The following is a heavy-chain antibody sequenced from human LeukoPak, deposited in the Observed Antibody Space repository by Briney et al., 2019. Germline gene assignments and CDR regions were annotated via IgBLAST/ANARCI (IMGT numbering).Heavy chain of an antibody. Sequence: PGGSLRLSCAASGFTVSSNYMSWVRQAPGKGLEWVSIFYSGGSRYYADSLKGRFTISRDNANNSLYLEMNNLSAEDTAVYYCARAWSRVDPFDMWGQGTMVTVSS. CDR1: GFTVSSNY. D-gene: IGHD2-8*02. V-gene: IGHV3-66*01. CDR2: FYSGGSR. CDR3: ARAWSRVDPFDM. J-gene: IGHJ3*02.